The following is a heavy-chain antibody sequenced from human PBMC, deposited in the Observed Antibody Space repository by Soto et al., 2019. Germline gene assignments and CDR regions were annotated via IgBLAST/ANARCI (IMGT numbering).Heavy chain of an antibody. CDR1: GYAFTTYG. CDR3: ARGRYGDY. Sequence: QVHLVQSGAEVKKPGASVKVSCKGSGYAFTTYGITWVRQAPGQGLEWMGWISAHNGNTNYAQKLQGRVTVTRDTSTSTAYMELRSLRSDDTTVYYCARGRYGDYWGQGALVTVSS. D-gene: IGHD1-1*01. J-gene: IGHJ4*02. CDR2: ISAHNGNT. V-gene: IGHV1-18*01.